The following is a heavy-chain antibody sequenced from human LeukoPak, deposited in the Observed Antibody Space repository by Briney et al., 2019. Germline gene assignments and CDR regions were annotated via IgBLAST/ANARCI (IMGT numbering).Heavy chain of an antibody. Sequence: GASVKVSCKASGYTFTSYDINWVRQATGQGLEWMGWMNPNSGNTGYAQKFQGRVTITRNTSISTAYMELSSLRSEDTAVYYCARDLMGYNWFDPWGQGTLVTVSS. CDR3: ARDLMGYNWFDP. CDR2: MNPNSGNT. V-gene: IGHV1-8*03. CDR1: GYTFTSYD. J-gene: IGHJ5*02.